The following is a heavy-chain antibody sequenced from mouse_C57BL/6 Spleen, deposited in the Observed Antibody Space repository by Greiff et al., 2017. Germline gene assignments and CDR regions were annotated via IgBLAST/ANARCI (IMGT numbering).Heavy chain of an antibody. CDR1: GFSLTSYG. V-gene: IGHV2-2*01. D-gene: IGHD2-3*01. Sequence: VKLVESGPGLVQPSQSLSITCTVSGFSLTSYGVHWVRQSPGKGLEWLGVIWSGGSTDYNAAFISRLSISKDNSKSQVFFKMNSLQADDTAIYYCARVDGYYFAWFAYWGQGTLVTVSA. J-gene: IGHJ3*01. CDR2: IWSGGST. CDR3: ARVDGYYFAWFAY.